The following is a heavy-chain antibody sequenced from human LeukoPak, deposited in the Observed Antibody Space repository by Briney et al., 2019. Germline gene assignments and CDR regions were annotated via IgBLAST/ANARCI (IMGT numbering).Heavy chain of an antibody. CDR3: ARDPDTSSWYGYFDF. D-gene: IGHD6-13*01. CDR2: ISRSSVAL. CDR1: GFTFTNYA. J-gene: IGHJ4*02. Sequence: PGGSLRLSCTASGFTFTNYAMAWVRQAPGKGLEWVAYISRSSVALHYAGSVKGRFTISRDNGEDSPYLEMNSLRDEDTAVYYCARDPDTSSWYGYFDFWGQGILVTVSS. V-gene: IGHV3-48*02.